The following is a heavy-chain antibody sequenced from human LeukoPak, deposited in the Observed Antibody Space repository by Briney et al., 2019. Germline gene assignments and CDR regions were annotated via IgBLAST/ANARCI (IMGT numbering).Heavy chain of an antibody. D-gene: IGHD3-22*01. CDR3: ARGRYDSSGYYYFDY. J-gene: IGHJ4*02. CDR2: IFNRGGT. Sequence: SETLSLTCTVSGGSVSSVIHYWTWIRQPPGKGLEWIGYIFNRGGTSYNPSHKRRVIVSADMSTNQFSLALNSVTAADTAVYYCARGRYDSSGYYYFDYWGQGTLVPVSS. CDR1: GGSVSSVIHY. V-gene: IGHV4-61*01.